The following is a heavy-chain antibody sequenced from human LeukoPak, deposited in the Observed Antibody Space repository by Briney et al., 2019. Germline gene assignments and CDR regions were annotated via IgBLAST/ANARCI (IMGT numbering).Heavy chain of an antibody. CDR3: TTDQGRWLQGFPFDY. D-gene: IGHD5-24*01. Sequence: GGSLRLSCAASGLTFSNAWMTWVRQAPGRGLEWLGRIKSKLDGETTDYAAPVKGRFTISRDDSENTLYLRINSLKTEDTAVYYCTTDQGRWLQGFPFDYWGQGTLVTVSS. J-gene: IGHJ4*02. CDR2: IKSKLDGETT. CDR1: GLTFSNAW. V-gene: IGHV3-15*01.